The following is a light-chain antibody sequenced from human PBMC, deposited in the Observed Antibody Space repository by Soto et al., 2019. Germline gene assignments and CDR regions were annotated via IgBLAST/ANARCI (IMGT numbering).Light chain of an antibody. CDR3: CSYAGSYTLVV. V-gene: IGLV2-11*01. CDR2: DVT. Sequence: QSVLTQPRSVSGSPGQSVTISCTGTNSDVGDYNYVSWYQQHPGKAPKLMIYDVTKRPSGVPDRFSGSKSGNTASLTISGLQAEDGADYYCCSYAGSYTLVVFGGGTKLTVL. CDR1: NSDVGDYNY. J-gene: IGLJ2*01.